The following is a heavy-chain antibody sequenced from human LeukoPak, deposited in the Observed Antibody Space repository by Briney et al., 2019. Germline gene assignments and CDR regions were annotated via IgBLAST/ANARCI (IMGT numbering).Heavy chain of an antibody. CDR2: IKQDGSEK. CDR3: ARDVLDSSFFPDS. J-gene: IGHJ5*01. V-gene: IGHV3-7*01. Sequence: GGSLRLSCAASGFTFSSYWMSWVRQAPGKGLEWVANIKQDGSEKYYVDSVKGRFTISRDNAKNSLYLQMNSLRAEDTAVYYCARDVLDSSFFPDSWGKGTLVTVSS. D-gene: IGHD3/OR15-3a*01. CDR1: GFTFSSYW.